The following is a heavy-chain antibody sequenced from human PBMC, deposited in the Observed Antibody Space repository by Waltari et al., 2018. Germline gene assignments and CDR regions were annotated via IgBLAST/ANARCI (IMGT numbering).Heavy chain of an antibody. J-gene: IGHJ4*02. D-gene: IGHD3-10*01. CDR3: ARRAAYYYGSGSPTDY. CDR2: INHSGST. V-gene: IGHV4-34*01. CDR1: GGYFSGSY. Sequence: QVQLQQWGAGLLKPSETLSLTCAVYGGYFSGSYWSWIRQPPGKGLEWIGEINHSGSTNYNPSLKSRVTISVDTSKNQFSLKLSSVTAADTAVYYCARRAAYYYGSGSPTDYWGQGTLVTVSS.